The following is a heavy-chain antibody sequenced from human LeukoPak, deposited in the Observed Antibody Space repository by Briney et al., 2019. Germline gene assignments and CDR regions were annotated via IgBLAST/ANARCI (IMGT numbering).Heavy chain of an antibody. CDR3: ARGHYDVLAASYKWTPDY. CDR1: GFTFSDSY. V-gene: IGHV3-11*04. CDR2: ITSGGDYI. D-gene: IGHD3-9*01. Sequence: GGSLRLSCSASGFTFSDSYMTWIRQAPGKGLEWVSSITSGGDYIYYADSVKGRFTTSRDNAKNSLSLQLNSLRVEDTAVYYCARGHYDVLAASYKWTPDYWGQGTLVTVSS. J-gene: IGHJ4*02.